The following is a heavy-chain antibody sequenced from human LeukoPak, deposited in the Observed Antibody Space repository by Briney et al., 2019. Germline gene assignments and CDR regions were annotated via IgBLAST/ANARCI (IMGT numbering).Heavy chain of an antibody. CDR1: GFTFDEYA. V-gene: IGHV3-9*01. Sequence: GRSLRLSCAASGFTFDEYAMHWVRQAPGKGLEWVSTISWNSGDLGYAVSVEGRFTISRDNAKNSLYLQMNSLRPEDTALYYCARDLAADRRGYFDRWGLGTLVIVSS. CDR3: ARDLAADRRGYFDR. D-gene: IGHD6-13*01. J-gene: IGHJ4*02. CDR2: ISWNSGDL.